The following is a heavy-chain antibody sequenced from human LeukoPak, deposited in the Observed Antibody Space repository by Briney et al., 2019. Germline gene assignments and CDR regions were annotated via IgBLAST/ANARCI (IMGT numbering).Heavy chain of an antibody. CDR1: GYTFTSYG. J-gene: IGHJ4*02. Sequence: ASVKVSCKASGYTFTSYGISWVRQPPGQGLEWMGWTSAYNGNTNYAQKLQGRVTMTTDTSTSTAYMELRSLRSDDTAVYYCARDKRYYYDSSGYYFQDFDYWGQGTLVTVSS. D-gene: IGHD3-22*01. CDR2: TSAYNGNT. CDR3: ARDKRYYYDSSGYYFQDFDY. V-gene: IGHV1-18*01.